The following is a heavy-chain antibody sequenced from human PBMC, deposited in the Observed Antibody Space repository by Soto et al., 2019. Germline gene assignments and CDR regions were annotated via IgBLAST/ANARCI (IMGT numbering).Heavy chain of an antibody. CDR2: ISAYNGNT. CDR3: ASTGDPYYYDSSGYYYYYGMVV. V-gene: IGHV1-18*01. CDR1: GYTFTSYG. Sequence: GASVKVSCKASGYTFTSYGISWVRQAPGQGLEWMGWISAYNGNTNYAQKLQGRVTMTTDTSTSTAYMELRSLRSDDTAVYYCASTGDPYYYDSSGYYYYYGMVVWGQGTTVTVSS. D-gene: IGHD3-22*01. J-gene: IGHJ6*02.